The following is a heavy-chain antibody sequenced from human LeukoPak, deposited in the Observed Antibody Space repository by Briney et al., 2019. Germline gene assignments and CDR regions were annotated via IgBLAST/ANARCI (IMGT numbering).Heavy chain of an antibody. CDR3: AKDAARTYYYYGMDV. J-gene: IGHJ6*02. CDR2: ISGSGGST. CDR1: GFTFSSYA. D-gene: IGHD6-25*01. V-gene: IGHV3-23*01. Sequence: GGSLRLSCAASGFTFSSYAMSWVRQAPGKGLEWVSAISGSGGSTCYADSVKGRFTISRDNSMNTLYLQMNSLRAEDTAVYYCAKDAARTYYYYGMDVWGQGTTVTVSS.